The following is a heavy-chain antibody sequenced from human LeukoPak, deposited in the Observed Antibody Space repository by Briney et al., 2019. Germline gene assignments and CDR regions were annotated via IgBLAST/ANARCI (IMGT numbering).Heavy chain of an antibody. CDR1: GFTFSDYY. Sequence: PGGSLRLSCAASGFTFSDYYMSWIRQAPGKGLEWVSYISSSGSTIYYADSVKGRFTISSDNAKNSLYLQMNSLRAEDTAVYYCAREAHYDSSGYYLGYWGQGTLVTVSS. V-gene: IGHV3-11*01. CDR3: AREAHYDSSGYYLGY. D-gene: IGHD3-22*01. J-gene: IGHJ4*02. CDR2: ISSSGSTI.